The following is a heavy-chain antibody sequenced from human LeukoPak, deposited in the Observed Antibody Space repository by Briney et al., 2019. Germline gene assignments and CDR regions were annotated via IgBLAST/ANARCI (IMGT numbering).Heavy chain of an antibody. J-gene: IGHJ5*02. V-gene: IGHV4-38-2*02. Sequence: TSETLSLTCTVSGYSISSGYYWGWIRQPPGKGLEWIGSIYHSGSTYYNPSLKSRLTISPDTSKNQFSLKLTSVTAADTAVYYCTREVRSAWASFDPWGQGTLVIVSS. D-gene: IGHD1-26*01. CDR1: GYSISSGYY. CDR3: TREVRSAWASFDP. CDR2: IYHSGST.